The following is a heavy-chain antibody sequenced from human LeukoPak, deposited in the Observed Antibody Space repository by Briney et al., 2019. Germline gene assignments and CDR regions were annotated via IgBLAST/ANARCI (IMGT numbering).Heavy chain of an antibody. CDR3: ANQLNDYGDYYFDY. D-gene: IGHD4-17*01. J-gene: IGHJ4*02. Sequence: PGGSLRLSCAASGFTFAGYAMNWVRQAPVKGLEWVSAISGSGGSTYYTDSVKGRFTISRDNSKNTLYLQMNSLRAEDTAVYYCANQLNDYGDYYFDYWGQGTLVTVSS. V-gene: IGHV3-23*01. CDR2: ISGSGGST. CDR1: GFTFAGYA.